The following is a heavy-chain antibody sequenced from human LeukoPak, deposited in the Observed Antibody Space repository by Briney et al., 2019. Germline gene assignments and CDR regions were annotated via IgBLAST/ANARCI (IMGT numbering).Heavy chain of an antibody. CDR1: GFTFDGYA. J-gene: IGHJ4*02. CDR3: ARDIIGMGQWLGVDY. D-gene: IGHD6-19*01. V-gene: IGHV3-9*01. Sequence: PGGSLRLSCAASGFTFDGYAMHWVRQAPGKGLEWVSCISWNSGSIGYADSVKGRFTISRDNAKNSLYLQMNSLRAEDTALYYCARDIIGMGQWLGVDYWGQGTLVTVSS. CDR2: ISWNSGSI.